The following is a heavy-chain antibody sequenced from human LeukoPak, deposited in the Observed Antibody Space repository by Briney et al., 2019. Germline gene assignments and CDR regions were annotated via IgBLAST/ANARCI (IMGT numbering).Heavy chain of an antibody. D-gene: IGHD3-10*01. Sequence: ASVKVSCKASGYTFTGYYMHWMRQAPGQGLEWMGWISAYNGNTNYAQKLQGRVTMTTDTSTSTAYMELRSLRSDDTAVYYCARVGYRGSGSYRYYYMDVWGKGTTVTISS. V-gene: IGHV1-18*04. CDR2: ISAYNGNT. CDR1: GYTFTGYY. CDR3: ARVGYRGSGSYRYYYMDV. J-gene: IGHJ6*03.